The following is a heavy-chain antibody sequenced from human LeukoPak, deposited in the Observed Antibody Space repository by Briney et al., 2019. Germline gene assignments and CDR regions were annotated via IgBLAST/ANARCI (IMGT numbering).Heavy chain of an antibody. J-gene: IGHJ4*02. D-gene: IGHD4-23*01. Sequence: GGSLRLSCAASGFTFSSYSMNWVRQAPGKGLECVSSISSSSSYIYYADSVKGRFTISRDNAKNSLYLQMNSLRAEDTAVYYCARDPYGGNSRDYWGQGTLVTVSS. CDR2: ISSSSSYI. CDR1: GFTFSSYS. V-gene: IGHV3-21*01. CDR3: ARDPYGGNSRDY.